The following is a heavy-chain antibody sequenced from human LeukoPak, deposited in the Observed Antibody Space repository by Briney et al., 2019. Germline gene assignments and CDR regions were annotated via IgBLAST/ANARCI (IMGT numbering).Heavy chain of an antibody. Sequence: SQTLSLTCAVSGGSISSGGYSWSWIRQPPGKGLEWIGYIYHSGSTYYNPSLKSRGTISVDRSKNQFSLKLSSVTAADTAVYYCAREARDCSSTSCYNWFDPWGQGTLVTVSS. J-gene: IGHJ5*02. CDR2: IYHSGST. V-gene: IGHV4-30-2*01. CDR3: AREARDCSSTSCYNWFDP. D-gene: IGHD2-2*01. CDR1: GGSISSGGYS.